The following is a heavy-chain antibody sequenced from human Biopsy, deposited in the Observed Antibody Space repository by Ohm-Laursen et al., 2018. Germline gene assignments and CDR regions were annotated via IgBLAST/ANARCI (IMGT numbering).Heavy chain of an antibody. CDR3: ARDRPSVSTYGVD. CDR1: GGTFTNYA. CDR2: IIPIFGTA. Sequence: SVKVSCKTSGGTFTNYAISWVRQAPGQGLEWMGGIIPIFGTANYAQKFQGRVTITADESTSTAYMELRSLRSDDTAVYYCARDRPSVSTYGVDWGQGTLVTVSS. V-gene: IGHV1-69*13. J-gene: IGHJ4*02. D-gene: IGHD3-3*01.